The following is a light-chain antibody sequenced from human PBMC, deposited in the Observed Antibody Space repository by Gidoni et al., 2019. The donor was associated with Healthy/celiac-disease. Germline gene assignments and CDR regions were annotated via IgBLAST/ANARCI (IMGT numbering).Light chain of an antibody. CDR3: QQLNSYPYT. CDR2: AAS. CDR1: QGISSY. V-gene: IGKV1-9*01. Sequence: DIQLTPSPSFLSASVGDRVTITCRASQGISSYLAWYQQKPGKAPKLLIYAASTLQSGVPSRFSGSGSGTEFTLTISSLQPEDFATYYCQQLNSYPYTFGQXTKLEIK. J-gene: IGKJ2*01.